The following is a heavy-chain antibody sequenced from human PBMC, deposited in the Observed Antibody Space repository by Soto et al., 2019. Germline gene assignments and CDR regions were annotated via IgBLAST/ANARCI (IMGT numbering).Heavy chain of an antibody. J-gene: IGHJ1*01. D-gene: IGHD1-26*01. Sequence: QVQLQESGPGLVKPSQTLSLTCTVSGGSISSGGHYWSLIRQHPGKGLEWIGYIYYSGSTYYNPSLKSRVTISVDTSKNQFSLKLSSVTAADTAVYYCASGVGATRGYFQHWGQGTLVTVSS. CDR2: IYYSGST. V-gene: IGHV4-31*03. CDR1: GGSISSGGHY. CDR3: ASGVGATRGYFQH.